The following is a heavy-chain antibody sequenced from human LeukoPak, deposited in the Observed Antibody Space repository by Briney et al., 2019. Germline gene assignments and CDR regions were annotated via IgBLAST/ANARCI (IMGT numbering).Heavy chain of an antibody. CDR1: GFTFSSYG. CDR2: ISYDGSNK. D-gene: IGHD3-10*01. V-gene: IGHV3-30*19. J-gene: IGHJ6*02. Sequence: PGRSLRLSCAASGFTFSSYGMHWVRQAPGKGLEWVAVISYDGSNKYYADSVKGRFTISRDNSKNTLYLQMNSLRAEDTAVYYCARVPGADNYYYYYGMDVWGQGTTVTVSS. CDR3: ARVPGADNYYYYYGMDV.